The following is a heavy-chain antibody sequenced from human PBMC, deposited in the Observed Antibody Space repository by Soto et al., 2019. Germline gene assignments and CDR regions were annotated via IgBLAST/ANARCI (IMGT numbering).Heavy chain of an antibody. CDR3: ARGWFQDYPDY. CDR2: ISGSGGST. J-gene: IGHJ4*02. Sequence: EVHLLESGGGLVQPGGSLRLSCAASGFTFSTYAMSWVRQAPGKGLEWVSAISGSGGSTYYADPVKGRFTISRDNSKNTLYLQMNSLRAEDTAVYYCARGWFQDYPDYWGQGTLVTVSS. CDR1: GFTFSTYA. V-gene: IGHV3-23*01. D-gene: IGHD3-10*01.